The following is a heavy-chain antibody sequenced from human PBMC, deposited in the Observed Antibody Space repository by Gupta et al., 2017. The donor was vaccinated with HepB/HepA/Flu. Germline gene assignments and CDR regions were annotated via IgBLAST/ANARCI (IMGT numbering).Heavy chain of an antibody. CDR1: GFTFNAYA. CDR3: AKGSWRLSRYYFDQ. D-gene: IGHD3-16*02. CDR2: ISWNSGDI. Sequence: EVQLVQSGGGLVQPGRSLRLSCAASGFTFNAYAMHWVRQAPGKGLEWISSISWNSGDIGYADSVKGRFTISRDNAKNSLYLQMNSLRPEDMALYYCAKGSWRLSRYYFDQWGQGTLVTVSS. J-gene: IGHJ4*02. V-gene: IGHV3-9*03.